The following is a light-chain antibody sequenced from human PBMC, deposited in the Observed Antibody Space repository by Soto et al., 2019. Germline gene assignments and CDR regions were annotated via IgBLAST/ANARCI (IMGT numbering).Light chain of an antibody. Sequence: DIQMTQSPSSLSSSVGDRVTITCRASQNIYSYLNWYQQKPGTAPKLLIYTASNLQRGVPSKFSGSGSGTDFTLTISSLQPEDFATYYCQHSYSIPFTFAQGTKLEI. J-gene: IGKJ2*01. CDR1: QNIYSY. V-gene: IGKV1-39*01. CDR2: TAS. CDR3: QHSYSIPFT.